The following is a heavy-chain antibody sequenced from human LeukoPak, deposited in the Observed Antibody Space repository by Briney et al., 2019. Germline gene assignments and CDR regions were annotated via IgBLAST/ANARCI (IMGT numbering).Heavy chain of an antibody. CDR1: GVTLTNYA. Sequence: PGRSLRLSCTASGVTLTNYAMHWVRRPPGRGPEWVAVISFDGTNKYYGDSVEGRFSVSRDNSKNTLYLQMNSLRPDDTAMYYCATDYGDYEPIDYWGQGTLVTVSS. V-gene: IGHV3-30*04. D-gene: IGHD4-17*01. J-gene: IGHJ4*02. CDR2: ISFDGTNK. CDR3: ATDYGDYEPIDY.